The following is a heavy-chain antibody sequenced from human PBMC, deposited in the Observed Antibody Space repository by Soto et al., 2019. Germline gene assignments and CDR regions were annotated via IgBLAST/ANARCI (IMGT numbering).Heavy chain of an antibody. Sequence: GGSLRLSCAPSGFAVSTNYMSWVRQAPGKGLEWVSLIYSGGSTFYADSVKGRFTISRNTSKNTLYLQMNSLRAEDTAVYYCGRGGPTGRFSFDYWGQGALVTVSS. CDR2: IYSGGST. J-gene: IGHJ4*02. V-gene: IGHV3-53*01. CDR1: GFAVSTNY. CDR3: GRGGPTGRFSFDY. D-gene: IGHD3-3*01.